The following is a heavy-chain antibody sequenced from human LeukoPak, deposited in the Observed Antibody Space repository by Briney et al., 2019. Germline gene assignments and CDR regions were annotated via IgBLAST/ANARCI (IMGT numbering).Heavy chain of an antibody. CDR3: ARESSGWYLKSYYYYGMDV. Sequence: GGSLRLSCAASGFTFSSYSMNWVRQAPGKGLEWVAVISYDGSNKYYADSVKGRFTISRDNSKNTLYLQMNSLRAEDTAVYYCARESSGWYLKSYYYYGMDVWGQGTTVTVSS. CDR2: ISYDGSNK. CDR1: GFTFSSYS. V-gene: IGHV3-30*03. J-gene: IGHJ6*02. D-gene: IGHD6-19*01.